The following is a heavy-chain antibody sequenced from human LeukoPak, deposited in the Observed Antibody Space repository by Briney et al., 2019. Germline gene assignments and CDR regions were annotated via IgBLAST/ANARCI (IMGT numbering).Heavy chain of an antibody. CDR1: GFTFSTYE. V-gene: IGHV3-72*01. J-gene: IGHJ4*02. Sequence: GGSLRLSRVASGFTFSTYEMTWVRQAPGKGLEWIGRSKNKDYAHSTVYAASVKGRFTFSRDDPKNSLYLQMNSLTTEDTAVYYCTRIFYYGTRGFYPDFWGQGTLVTVSS. CDR2: SKNKDYAHST. CDR3: TRIFYYGTRGFYPDF. D-gene: IGHD3-10*01.